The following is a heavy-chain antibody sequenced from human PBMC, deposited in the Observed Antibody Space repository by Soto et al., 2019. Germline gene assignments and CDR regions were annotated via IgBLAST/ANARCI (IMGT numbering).Heavy chain of an antibody. D-gene: IGHD2-15*01. CDR3: ARDIGYCSGGSCNNFDY. Sequence: QVQLVQSGAEVKKPGASVKVSCKASGYTFTSYAMHWVRQAPGQRLEWMGWINAGNGNTKYSQKFQGRVTITRDTSASTAYMELSSLRSEDTAVYYCARDIGYCSGGSCNNFDYWGQGTLVTVSS. J-gene: IGHJ4*02. CDR1: GYTFTSYA. V-gene: IGHV1-3*01. CDR2: INAGNGNT.